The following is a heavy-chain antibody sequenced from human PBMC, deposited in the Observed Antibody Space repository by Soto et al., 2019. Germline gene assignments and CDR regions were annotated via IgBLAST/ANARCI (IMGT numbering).Heavy chain of an antibody. D-gene: IGHD6-19*01. V-gene: IGHV1-18*01. Sequence: ASVKVSCKASGGTFSRYSITWVRQAPGHGLEWMGWISPYFGNTNYAQKFQDRVTMTTDTSTSTVYMELRSLRSDDTAVYYCARGASSGWYLYWGQGTLVTVSS. CDR1: GGTFSRYS. J-gene: IGHJ4*02. CDR3: ARGASSGWYLY. CDR2: ISPYFGNT.